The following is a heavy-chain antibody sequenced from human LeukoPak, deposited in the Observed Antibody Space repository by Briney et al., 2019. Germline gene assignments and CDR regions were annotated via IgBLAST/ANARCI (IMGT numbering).Heavy chain of an antibody. D-gene: IGHD2-2*01. CDR3: ARVGYCSSTSCYAGGFDY. Sequence: SVKVSCKASGGTFSSYAISWVRQAPGQGLEWTGGIIPIFGTANYAQKFQGRVTITADKSTSTAYMELSSLRSEDTAVYYCARVGYCSSTSCYAGGFDYWGQGTLVTVSS. CDR1: GGTFSSYA. V-gene: IGHV1-69*06. CDR2: IIPIFGTA. J-gene: IGHJ4*02.